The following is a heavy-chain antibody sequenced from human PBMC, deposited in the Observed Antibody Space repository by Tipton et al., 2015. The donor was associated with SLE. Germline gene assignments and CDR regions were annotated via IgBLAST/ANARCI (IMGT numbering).Heavy chain of an antibody. J-gene: IGHJ4*02. CDR2: INHSGST. Sequence: TLSLTCAVYGGSFSGYYWSWIRQPPGKGPEWIGEINHSGSTNYNPSLKSRVTISVDTSKNQFSLKLSSVTTADTAVYYCARESGESGYWGQGTLVTVSS. V-gene: IGHV4-34*01. CDR1: GGSFSGYY. CDR3: ARESGESGY. D-gene: IGHD3-3*01.